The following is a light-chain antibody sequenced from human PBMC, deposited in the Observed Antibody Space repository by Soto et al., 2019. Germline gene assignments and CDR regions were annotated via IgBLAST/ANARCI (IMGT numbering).Light chain of an antibody. CDR1: QSVNSN. V-gene: IGKV3-15*01. Sequence: EIVLMQSPGTLSLSPGEGATLSCRASQSVNSNYLAWYQQKPGQAPTVLIYGASTRATGIPARFSGSGSGTEFTLTISSLQSEDFAVYYCQQYNNWPPVTFGGGTKVEIK. J-gene: IGKJ4*01. CDR3: QQYNNWPPVT. CDR2: GAS.